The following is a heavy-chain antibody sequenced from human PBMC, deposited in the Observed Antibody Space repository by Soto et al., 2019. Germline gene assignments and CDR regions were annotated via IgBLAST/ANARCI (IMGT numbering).Heavy chain of an antibody. CDR1: GGSISSGGSS. CDR3: ARGEVVALGY. V-gene: IGHV4-30-2*01. J-gene: IGHJ4*02. CDR2: IYHSGST. D-gene: IGHD2-15*01. Sequence: QLQLQESGSGLVKPSQTLSLTCAVSGGSISSGGSSWSWIRQPPGKGLEWIGYIYHSGSTYYNPSLKSRVAILLDRSKNQFSLKLSSVTAADTAVYYCARGEVVALGYWGQGTLVTVSS.